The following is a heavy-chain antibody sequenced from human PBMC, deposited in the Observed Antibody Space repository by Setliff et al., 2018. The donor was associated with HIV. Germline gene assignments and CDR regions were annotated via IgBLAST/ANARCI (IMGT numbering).Heavy chain of an antibody. V-gene: IGHV1-69*13. CDR1: GGTFGIYG. CDR2: TIPMFGTA. D-gene: IGHD2-2*01. CDR3: ARESACGSTSCPKVLDY. Sequence: GASVKVSCKASGGTFGIYGISWVRQAPGQGLEWMGGTIPMFGTANYAQKFQGRVTITADESTNTGYMELSGLRFEDTAVYYCARESACGSTSCPKVLDYWGQGTLVTVSS. J-gene: IGHJ4*02.